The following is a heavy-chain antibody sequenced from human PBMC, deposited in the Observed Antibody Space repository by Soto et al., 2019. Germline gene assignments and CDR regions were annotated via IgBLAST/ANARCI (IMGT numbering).Heavy chain of an antibody. D-gene: IGHD1-1*01. CDR2: INPNSGGT. Sequence: GASVKVSCKASGYTFTGYYMHWLRQAPGQGLEWMGWINPNSGGTNYAQKFQGRVTMTRDTSISTAYMELSRLRSDDTAVYYCARDLRDLNFHYYYYYGMDVWGQGTTVTVSS. J-gene: IGHJ6*02. CDR1: GYTFTGYY. CDR3: ARDLRDLNFHYYYYYGMDV. V-gene: IGHV1-2*02.